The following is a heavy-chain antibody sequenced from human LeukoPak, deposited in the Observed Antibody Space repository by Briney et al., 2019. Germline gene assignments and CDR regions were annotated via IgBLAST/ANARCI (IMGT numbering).Heavy chain of an antibody. V-gene: IGHV4-4*09. Sequence: SETLSLTCTVSGNSISSYYWSWIRQPPGKGLEWIGCIYTSGSTNYNPSLKRRVTISVDTSKNQSSLRLRSVTAADTAVYYCARQYRPYYFDYWGQGSLVTVSS. J-gene: IGHJ4*02. CDR2: IYTSGST. CDR3: ARQYRPYYFDY. D-gene: IGHD5-18*01. CDR1: GNSISSYY.